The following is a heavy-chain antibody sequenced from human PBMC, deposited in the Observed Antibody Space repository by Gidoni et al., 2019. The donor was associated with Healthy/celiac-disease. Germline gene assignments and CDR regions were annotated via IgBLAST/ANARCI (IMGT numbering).Heavy chain of an antibody. J-gene: IGHJ5*02. V-gene: IGHV3-30-3*01. CDR1: GFTFSSYA. CDR3: ARDPDCSGGSCYSVAFPTS. Sequence: QVQLVESGGGVVQPGRSLRLSCAASGFTFSSYAMPWVRQAPGKGLEWVAVISYDGSNKYYADSVKGRFTISRDNSKNTLYLQMNSLRAEDTAVYYCARDPDCSGGSCYSVAFPTSWGQGTLVTVSS. CDR2: ISYDGSNK. D-gene: IGHD2-15*01.